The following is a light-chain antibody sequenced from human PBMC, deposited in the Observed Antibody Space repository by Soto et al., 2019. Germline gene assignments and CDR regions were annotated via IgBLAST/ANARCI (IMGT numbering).Light chain of an antibody. V-gene: IGKV1-39*01. CDR3: QQSYSPSIT. CDR1: QGIDTS. CDR2: AAS. J-gene: IGKJ5*01. Sequence: ILLTQSPSSLSASVGDRVTITCRASQGIDTSLAWYQQKPGKAPKLLIYAASSLQSGVPSRFSGSGSGTEFTLTISSLQPEDFATYYCQQSYSPSITFGQGTRLEIK.